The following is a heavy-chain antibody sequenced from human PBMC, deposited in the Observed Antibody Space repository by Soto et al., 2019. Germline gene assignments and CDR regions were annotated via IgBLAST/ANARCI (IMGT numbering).Heavy chain of an antibody. Sequence: XSVKVSCKASGYTFTSYGISWVRQAPGQGLEWMGWISAYNGNTNYAQKLQGRVTMTTDTSTSTAYMELRSLRSDDTAVYYCARDEYSGYDSPNYYFDYWGQGTLVTVSS. CDR2: ISAYNGNT. J-gene: IGHJ4*02. CDR1: GYTFTSYG. CDR3: ARDEYSGYDSPNYYFDY. V-gene: IGHV1-18*04. D-gene: IGHD5-12*01.